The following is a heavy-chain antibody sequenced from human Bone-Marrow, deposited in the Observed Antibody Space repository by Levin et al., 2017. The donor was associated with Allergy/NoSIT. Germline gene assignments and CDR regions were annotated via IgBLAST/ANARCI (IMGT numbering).Heavy chain of an antibody. D-gene: IGHD2-8*02. Sequence: SETLSLTCAVSGGSISSSNWWNWVRQSPGGGLEWLGEIYHSGSTNYNPSLKNRIFISVDKSRNQFSLRLNAVTDADTALYYCARRNSSWVVFAFDMWGQGTLVTVSS. J-gene: IGHJ3*02. CDR3: ARRNSSWVVFAFDM. V-gene: IGHV4-4*02. CDR2: IYHSGST. CDR1: GGSISSSNW.